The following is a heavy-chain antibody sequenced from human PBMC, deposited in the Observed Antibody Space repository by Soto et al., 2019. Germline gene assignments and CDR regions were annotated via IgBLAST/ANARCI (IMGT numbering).Heavy chain of an antibody. Sequence: LSCAPSGFTFSSNAMSWVRQAPGKGLEWVSGISSSGGSTYYADSVKGRFTISRDNSKNMLYLQMNNLRAEDTAVYYCAKAQGGSYFDYCGQGTLVTVSS. J-gene: IGHJ4*02. D-gene: IGHD2-15*01. CDR3: AKAQGGSYFDY. CDR2: ISSSGGST. V-gene: IGHV3-23*01. CDR1: GFTFSSNA.